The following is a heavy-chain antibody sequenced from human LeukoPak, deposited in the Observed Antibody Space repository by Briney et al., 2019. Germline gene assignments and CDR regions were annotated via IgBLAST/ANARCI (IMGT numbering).Heavy chain of an antibody. CDR2: ISPYNGNT. CDR3: ASLLGPGYSSGWYENWFDP. J-gene: IGHJ5*02. CDR1: GYDFTSVG. V-gene: IGHV1-18*01. Sequence: ASVKVSCKASGYDFTSVGITWVRRAPGQGLEWMGWISPYNGNTRYAQKFQGRVTITADKSTSTAYMELSSLRSEDTAVYYCASLLGPGYSSGWYENWFDPWGQGALVTVSS. D-gene: IGHD6-19*01.